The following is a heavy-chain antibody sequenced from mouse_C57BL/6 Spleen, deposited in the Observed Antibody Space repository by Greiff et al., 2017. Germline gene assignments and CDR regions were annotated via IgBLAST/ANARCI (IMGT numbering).Heavy chain of an antibody. CDR1: GYSFTGYY. Sequence: VQLQQSGPELVKPGASVKISCKASGYSFTGYYMNWVKQSPEKSLEWIGEINPSTGGTTYNQKFKAKATLTVDKSSSTAYMQLKSLTSDDSAVYYCARSPYDGYYGGDYFDYWGQGTTLTVSS. CDR2: INPSTGGT. J-gene: IGHJ2*01. CDR3: ARSPYDGYYGGDYFDY. V-gene: IGHV1-42*01. D-gene: IGHD2-3*01.